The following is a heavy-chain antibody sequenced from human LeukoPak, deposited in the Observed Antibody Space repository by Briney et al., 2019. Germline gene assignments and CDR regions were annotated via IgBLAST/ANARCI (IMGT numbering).Heavy chain of an antibody. V-gene: IGHV3-7*01. CDR2: VKQDGSEN. J-gene: IGHJ4*02. Sequence: GGSLRLSCAASGFTFSNAWMSWVRQAPGKGLEWVANVKQDGSENYYVDSVKGRFTISRDNAKNSLYLQMNSLRAEDTAVYYCARLLSFDYWGQGTLVTVSS. CDR1: GFTFSNAW. CDR3: ARLLSFDY.